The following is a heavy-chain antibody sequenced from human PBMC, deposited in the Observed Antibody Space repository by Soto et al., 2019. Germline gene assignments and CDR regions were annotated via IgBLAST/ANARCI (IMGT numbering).Heavy chain of an antibody. CDR2: IRSKTDGGTT. J-gene: IGHJ5*02. CDR1: GFTFSNAG. D-gene: IGHD1-26*01. Sequence: GGSLRLSCAASGFTFSNAGMSWVRQAPGKGLEWVGRIRSKTDGGTTDYAAPVKGRFTISRDDSKDTLYLQMNSLKTEDTAVYYCKWDLAASDPWGQGTQVTLSS. V-gene: IGHV3-15*01. CDR3: KWDLAASDP.